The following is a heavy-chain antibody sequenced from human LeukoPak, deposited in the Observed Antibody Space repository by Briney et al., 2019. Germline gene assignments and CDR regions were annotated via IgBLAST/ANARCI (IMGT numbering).Heavy chain of an antibody. D-gene: IGHD5/OR15-5a*01. CDR1: GFTFSSYA. CDR3: ARLPGYMDV. Sequence: GGSLRLSCAASGFTFSSYAMSWVRQAPGKGLEWVSAISGGSTYYADSVKGRFTISRDNSKNTLYLQMNSLRAEDTAVYYCARLPGYMDVWGKGATVTVSS. V-gene: IGHV3-23*01. J-gene: IGHJ6*03. CDR2: ISGGST.